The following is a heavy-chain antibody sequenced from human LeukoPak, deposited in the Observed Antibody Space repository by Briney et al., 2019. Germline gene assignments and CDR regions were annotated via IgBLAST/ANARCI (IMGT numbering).Heavy chain of an antibody. D-gene: IGHD2-2*01. CDR2: NYYSGST. J-gene: IGHJ6*02. CDR3: ARLDYCSSTSCYGGSTGMDV. Sequence: PSETLSLTCAVYGGSFSGYYWSWIRQPPGKGLEWIGSNYYSGSTYYNPSLKSRVTISVDTSKNQFSLKLSSVTAADTAVYYCARLDYCSSTSCYGGSTGMDVWGQGTTVTVSS. V-gene: IGHV4-34*01. CDR1: GGSFSGYY.